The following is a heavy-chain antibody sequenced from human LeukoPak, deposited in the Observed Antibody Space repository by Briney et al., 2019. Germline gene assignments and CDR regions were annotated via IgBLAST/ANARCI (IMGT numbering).Heavy chain of an antibody. CDR3: AKASGYSLYYYYYGIDV. J-gene: IGHJ6*02. V-gene: IGHV4-59*01. Sequence: SETLSLTCTVSGGSISSYYWSWIRQPPGKGLEWIGYIYYSGSTNYNPSLKSRVTISVDTSKNQFSLKLSSVTAADTAVYYCAKASGYSLYYYYYGIDVWGQGTTVTVSS. CDR2: IYYSGST. D-gene: IGHD3-3*01. CDR1: GGSISSYY.